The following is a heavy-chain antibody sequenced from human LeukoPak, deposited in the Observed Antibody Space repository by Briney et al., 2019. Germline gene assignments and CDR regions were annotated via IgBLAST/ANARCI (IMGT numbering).Heavy chain of an antibody. Sequence: SETLSPTCTVSGYSISSGYYWGWIRQPPGKGLEWIGSIYHSGSTYYNPSLKSRVTISVDTSKNQFSLKLSSVTAADTAVYYCARLESAAAGRPIDYWGQGTLVTVSS. D-gene: IGHD6-13*01. J-gene: IGHJ4*02. CDR3: ARLESAAAGRPIDY. CDR1: GYSISSGYY. V-gene: IGHV4-38-2*02. CDR2: IYHSGST.